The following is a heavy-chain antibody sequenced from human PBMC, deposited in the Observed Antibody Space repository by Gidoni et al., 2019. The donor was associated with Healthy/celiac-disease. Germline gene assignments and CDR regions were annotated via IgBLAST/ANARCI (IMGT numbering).Heavy chain of an antibody. V-gene: IGHV1-18*01. D-gene: IGHD3-22*01. CDR2: ISAYNGNT. J-gene: IGHJ6*02. CDR3: ARDSTSQDYDTSVNYYYYGMDV. CDR1: GYTFTSYG. Sequence: QVQLVQSGAEVKKPGASVKVSCKASGYTFTSYGISWVRQAPGQGLEWMGWISAYNGNTNYAQKLQGRVTMTTDTSTSTAYMVLRSLRSDDTAVYYCARDSTSQDYDTSVNYYYYGMDVWGQGTTVTVSS.